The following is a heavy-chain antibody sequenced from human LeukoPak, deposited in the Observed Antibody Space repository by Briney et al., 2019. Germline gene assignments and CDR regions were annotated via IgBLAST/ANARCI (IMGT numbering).Heavy chain of an antibody. Sequence: PGGSLRLPCAASGFTFSSYLMHWVRQAPGKGLVWVSRINSDGSSTSYADSVKGRFTISRDNAKNSLYLQMNSLRAEDTALYYCAKDIGGYCGGDCYATQYDAFDIWGQGTMVTVSS. CDR3: AKDIGGYCGGDCYATQYDAFDI. V-gene: IGHV3-74*01. CDR2: INSDGSST. D-gene: IGHD2-21*02. J-gene: IGHJ3*02. CDR1: GFTFSSYL.